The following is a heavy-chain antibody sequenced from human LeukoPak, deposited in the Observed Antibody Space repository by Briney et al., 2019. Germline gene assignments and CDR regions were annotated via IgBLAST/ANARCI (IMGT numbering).Heavy chain of an antibody. J-gene: IGHJ4*02. Sequence: GGSLRLSCAASGFTFSSCGMHWVRQAPGKGLEWVAVLWYDGSNKYYADSVKGRFTISRDNSKNTLYLQMNSLRAEDTAVYYCARDPVDWDINYFDYWGQGTLVTVSS. CDR1: GFTFSSCG. V-gene: IGHV3-30*19. CDR3: ARDPVDWDINYFDY. D-gene: IGHD1/OR15-1a*01. CDR2: LWYDGSNK.